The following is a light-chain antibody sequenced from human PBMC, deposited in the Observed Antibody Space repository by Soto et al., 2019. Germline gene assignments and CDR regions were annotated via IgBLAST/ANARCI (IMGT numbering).Light chain of an antibody. Sequence: IVMTQSPATLYESPGERATLSCRASQSVSSYLAWYQQKPGQAPRLLIYDASNRATGIPARFSGSGSGTDFTLTISSLEPEDFAVYYCQQRSNWPPVVGQGTRLEIK. V-gene: IGKV3-11*01. J-gene: IGKJ5*01. CDR2: DAS. CDR1: QSVSSY. CDR3: QQRSNWPPV.